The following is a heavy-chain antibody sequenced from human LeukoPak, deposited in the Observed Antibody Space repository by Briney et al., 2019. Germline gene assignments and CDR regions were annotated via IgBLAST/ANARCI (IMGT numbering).Heavy chain of an antibody. CDR1: GDSVSSKNAA. CDR2: TYCRSKWYN. J-gene: IGHJ4*02. V-gene: IGHV6-1*01. CDR3: ARGFSSGWLDY. D-gene: IGHD6-19*01. Sequence: SQTLSLTCAISGDSVSSKNAAWNWIRQSPPRGLEWLGRTYCRSKWYNDSAESVKGRISINPDTSKNQFSLQLNSVTPEDTAVYYCARGFSSGWLDYWGRGTLVTASS.